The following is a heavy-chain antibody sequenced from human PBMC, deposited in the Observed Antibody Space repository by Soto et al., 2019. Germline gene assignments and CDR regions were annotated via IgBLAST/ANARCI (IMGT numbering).Heavy chain of an antibody. Sequence: SETLSLTCTVSGGSISSYYWSWIRQPPGKGLEWIGYIYYIGSTNYNPSLKSRVTISVDTSKNQFSLKLSSVTAADTAVYYCARHPSVYYDILTGYQHDYGMDVWGQGTTVTVSS. CDR2: IYYIGST. CDR1: GGSISSYY. J-gene: IGHJ6*02. D-gene: IGHD3-9*01. CDR3: ARHPSVYYDILTGYQHDYGMDV. V-gene: IGHV4-59*08.